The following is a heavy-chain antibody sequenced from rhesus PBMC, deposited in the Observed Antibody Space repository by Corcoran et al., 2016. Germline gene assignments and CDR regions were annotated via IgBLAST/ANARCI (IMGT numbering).Heavy chain of an antibody. V-gene: IGHV4-99*01. CDR2: ISGLSGTP. D-gene: IGHD5-42*01. CDR3: ARQGDIVGTVKDY. J-gene: IGHJ4*01. Sequence: QVQLQESGPGLVKPSETLSLTCAVSGYSIRSGYYWGWIRQPPGKGLEYIGYISGLSGTPAYNPSLKCRVTLSNDPSKNQFSRKLSSLPASATAVYYCARQGDIVGTVKDYWGQGVLVTVSS. CDR1: GYSIRSGYY.